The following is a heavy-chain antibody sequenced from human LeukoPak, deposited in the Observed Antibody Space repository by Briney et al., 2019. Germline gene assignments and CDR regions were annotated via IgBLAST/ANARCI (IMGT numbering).Heavy chain of an antibody. D-gene: IGHD6-13*01. Sequence: AGGSLRLSCAASGFTFSSYSMNWVRQAPGKGLQWVSSISSSSSYIYYADSVKGRFTISRDNPKNSLYPQMNSLRAEDTAVYYCARDLSAPPHLVTYYYYMDVWGKGATVTVSS. CDR2: ISSSSSYI. CDR3: ARDLSAPPHLVTYYYYMDV. J-gene: IGHJ6*03. CDR1: GFTFSSYS. V-gene: IGHV3-21*01.